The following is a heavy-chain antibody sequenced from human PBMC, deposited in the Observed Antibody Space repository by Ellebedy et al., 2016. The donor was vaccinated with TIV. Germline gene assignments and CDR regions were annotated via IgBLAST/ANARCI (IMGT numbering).Heavy chain of an antibody. V-gene: IGHV3-7*03. CDR1: GFTFSFYW. CDR3: ASPPGVVAL. CDR2: INKDGSEK. J-gene: IGHJ4*02. Sequence: PGGSLRLSCAGSGFTFSFYWMSWVRQAPGKGPEWVANINKDGSEKYYVDSVKVRFTISRDNAKNSLYLQMNGLRAEDTAVYYCASPPGVVALWGQGTLVTVSS. D-gene: IGHD3-10*01.